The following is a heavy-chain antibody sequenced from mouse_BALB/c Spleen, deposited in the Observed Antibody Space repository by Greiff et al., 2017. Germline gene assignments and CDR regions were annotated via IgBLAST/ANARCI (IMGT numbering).Heavy chain of an antibody. V-gene: IGHV3-1*02. CDR1: GYSITSGYS. J-gene: IGHJ3*01. D-gene: IGHD3-1*01. CDR3: VSLRALAWFAY. CDR2: IHYSGST. Sequence: VQLQQSGPELVKPSQSLSLTCTVTGYSITSGYSWHWIRQFPGNKLEWMGYIHYSGSTNYNPSLKSRISITRDTSKNQFFLQLNSVTTEDTATYYCVSLRALAWFAYWGQGTLVTVSA.